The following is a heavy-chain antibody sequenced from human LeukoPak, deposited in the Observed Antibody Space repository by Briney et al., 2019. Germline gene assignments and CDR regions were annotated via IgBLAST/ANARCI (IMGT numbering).Heavy chain of an antibody. CDR2: ISGSGGST. D-gene: IGHD1-26*01. Sequence: PGGSLRLSCAASAFTFRSYAMSWVRQAGGKGLEWVSAISGSGGSTYYADSVKGRFTISRDNSKNTLYLQMNSLRAEDTAVYYCATGRLSASGFDPWGQGTLVTVSS. CDR3: ATGRLSASGFDP. J-gene: IGHJ5*02. CDR1: AFTFRSYA. V-gene: IGHV3-23*01.